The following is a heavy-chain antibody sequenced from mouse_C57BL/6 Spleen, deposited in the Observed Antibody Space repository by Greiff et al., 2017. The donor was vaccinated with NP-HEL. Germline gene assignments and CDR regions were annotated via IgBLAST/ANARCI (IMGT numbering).Heavy chain of an antibody. CDR3: ARYSNYAMGY. CDR1: GYAFSSSW. J-gene: IGHJ4*01. Sequence: QVQLQQSGPELVKPGASVKISCKASGYAFSSSWMNWVKQRPGKGLEWIGRIYPGDGDTNYNGKFKGKATLTADKSSSTAYMQLSSLTSEDSAVYFCARYSNYAMGYWGQGTSVTVST. CDR2: IYPGDGDT. D-gene: IGHD2-5*01. V-gene: IGHV1-82*01.